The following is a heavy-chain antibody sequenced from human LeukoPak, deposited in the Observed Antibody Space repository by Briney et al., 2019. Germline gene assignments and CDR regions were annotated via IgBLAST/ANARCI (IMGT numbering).Heavy chain of an antibody. V-gene: IGHV3-53*01. Sequence: ETPSLTCAVYGGSFSEYYWSWIRQAPGKGLEWVSVIYSGGSTYYADSVKGRFTISRDNSKNTLYLQMNSLRAEDTAVYYCARQSSTAYSFFDYWGQGTLITVSS. J-gene: IGHJ4*02. CDR2: IYSGGST. CDR1: GGSFSEYY. D-gene: IGHD3-9*01. CDR3: ARQSSTAYSFFDY.